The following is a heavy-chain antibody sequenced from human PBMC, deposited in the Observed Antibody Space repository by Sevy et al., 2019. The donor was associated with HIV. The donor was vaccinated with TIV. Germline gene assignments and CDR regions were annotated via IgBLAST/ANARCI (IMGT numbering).Heavy chain of an antibody. Sequence: SETLSLTCTVSGGSISSGDYYWSWIRQSPGKGLEWIGYIYYSGTTYYNPSLKSRVTMSVDTSKNQFSLKLSSVTAAETAVHICARYCISTSPHNWFDPWGQGTLVTVSS. CDR1: GGSISSGDYY. D-gene: IGHD2-2*01. CDR3: ARYCISTSPHNWFDP. J-gene: IGHJ5*02. V-gene: IGHV4-30-4*01. CDR2: IYYSGTT.